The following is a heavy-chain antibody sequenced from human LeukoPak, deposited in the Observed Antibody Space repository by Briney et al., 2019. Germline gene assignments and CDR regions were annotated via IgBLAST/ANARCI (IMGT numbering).Heavy chain of an antibody. J-gene: IGHJ4*02. CDR2: VKQDGSEK. D-gene: IGHD1-26*01. CDR3: ARVRGSYHGDY. V-gene: IGHV3-7*01. CDR1: GFTFSSYW. Sequence: GGSLRLSCAASGFTFSSYWMSWVSQAPGKGLEWVANVKQDGSEKYYVDSVKGRFSISRDNAKNSLYLQMNSLRAEDTAVYYCARVRGSYHGDYWGQGTLVTVSS.